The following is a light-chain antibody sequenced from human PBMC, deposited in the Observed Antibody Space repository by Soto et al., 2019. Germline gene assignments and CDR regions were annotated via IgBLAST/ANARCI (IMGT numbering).Light chain of an antibody. Sequence: QAVVTQEPSLTVSPGGTVTLTCGSSTGAVTSGHYPYWFQQKPGQAPRTLIYDTNNQHSWTPARFSGSLVGGKAALTLSGAQTEDEAEYYCLLSYSGTRTGVFGGGTKLTVL. V-gene: IGLV7-46*01. J-gene: IGLJ2*01. CDR2: DTN. CDR3: LLSYSGTRTGV. CDR1: TGAVTSGHY.